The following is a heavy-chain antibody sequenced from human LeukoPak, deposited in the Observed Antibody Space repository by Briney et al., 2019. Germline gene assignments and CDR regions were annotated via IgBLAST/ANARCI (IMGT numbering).Heavy chain of an antibody. Sequence: GGSLRLSCAASGFTFSDYWIHWVRQAPGKGLVWVSLIHSDGGTTNYADSVKGRFTMSRDNAKNMVYLQMNSLRVEDTAVYYCARDIYSISEWGQGTLVTVSS. D-gene: IGHD3-3*02. V-gene: IGHV3-74*01. CDR3: ARDIYSISE. CDR1: GFTFSDYW. CDR2: IHSDGGTT. J-gene: IGHJ4*02.